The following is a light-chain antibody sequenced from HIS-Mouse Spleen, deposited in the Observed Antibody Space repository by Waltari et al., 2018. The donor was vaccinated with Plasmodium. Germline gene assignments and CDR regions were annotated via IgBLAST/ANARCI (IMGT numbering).Light chain of an antibody. CDR1: AFPTQS. V-gene: IGLV3-10*01. CDR2: EDS. Sequence: SYELTQPPSVSVSPGQTARITCSGNAFPTQSAYWYQQKSGQAPVLVIYEDSKRPPGIPERFSGSSSGTMATLTISGAQVEDEADYYCYSTDSSGNHRVFGGGTKLTVL. J-gene: IGLJ3*02. CDR3: YSTDSSGNHRV.